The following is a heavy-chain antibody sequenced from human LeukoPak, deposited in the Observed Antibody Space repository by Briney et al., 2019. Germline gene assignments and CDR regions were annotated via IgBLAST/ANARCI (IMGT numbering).Heavy chain of an antibody. CDR1: GFTFSSYA. D-gene: IGHD3-9*01. J-gene: IGHJ4*02. CDR2: ISGSGGST. CDR3: AKDEIPLRYFDWLSYYFDY. Sequence: GGSLRLSCAASGFTFSSYAMSWVRQAPGKGLEWVSAISGSGGSTYYTDSVKGGFTISRDNSKNTLYLQMNSLRAEDTAVYYCAKDEIPLRYFDWLSYYFDYWGQGTLVTVSS. V-gene: IGHV3-23*01.